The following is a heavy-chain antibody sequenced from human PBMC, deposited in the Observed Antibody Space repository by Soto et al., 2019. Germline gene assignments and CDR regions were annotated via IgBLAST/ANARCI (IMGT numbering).Heavy chain of an antibody. CDR1: GFSVSGDY. CDR3: ARATEWNALDI. CDR2: IYRGGTT. V-gene: IGHV3-53*02. Sequence: DVQLVETGGGIIQPGGSLRLSCAASGFSVSGDYMNWVRQGPGKGLEWVSVIYRGGTTYYADSVRGRFTISRDDSENTLFLQMNSLRAEDTAVYYCARATEWNALDIWGQGTMVTVSS. J-gene: IGHJ3*02. D-gene: IGHD3-3*01.